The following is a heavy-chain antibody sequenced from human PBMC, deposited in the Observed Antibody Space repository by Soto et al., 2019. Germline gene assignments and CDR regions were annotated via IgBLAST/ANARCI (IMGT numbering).Heavy chain of an antibody. CDR3: ARGPYSSGWDAFPFDY. CDR2: INHSGST. V-gene: IGHV4-34*01. J-gene: IGHJ4*02. D-gene: IGHD6-19*01. Sequence: ASETLSLTCAVYGGSFSGYYWSWIRQPPGKGLEWIGEINHSGSTNYNPSLKSRVTISVDTSKNQFSLKLSSVTAADTAVYYCARGPYSSGWDAFPFDYWGQGTLVTVS. CDR1: GGSFSGYY.